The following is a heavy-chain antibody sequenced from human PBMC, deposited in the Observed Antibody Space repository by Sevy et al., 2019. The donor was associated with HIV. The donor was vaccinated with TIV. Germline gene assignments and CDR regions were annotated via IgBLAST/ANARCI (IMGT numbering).Heavy chain of an antibody. D-gene: IGHD6-19*01. CDR1: GGSFSGYY. CDR3: ARLRIVVAGTGYFDL. CDR2: ISHSGGT. J-gene: IGHJ2*01. V-gene: IGHV4-34*01. Sequence: SETLSLSCAVYGGSFSGYYWSWIHQPPGKGLEWIGEISHSGGTNYNPSLKSRVTISADTSKNQFSLQLSSVTAADTAVYYCARLRIVVAGTGYFDLWGRGTPVTVSS.